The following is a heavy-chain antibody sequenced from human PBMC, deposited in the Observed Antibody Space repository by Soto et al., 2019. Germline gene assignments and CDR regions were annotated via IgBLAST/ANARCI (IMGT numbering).Heavy chain of an antibody. CDR2: ISYDGSNK. CDR1: GFTFSSYA. V-gene: IGHV3-30-3*01. CDR3: ARGPSAHYAYYYYYGMDV. J-gene: IGHJ6*02. D-gene: IGHD4-17*01. Sequence: QVQLVESGGGVVQPGRSLRLSCAASGFTFSSYAMHWVRQAPGKGLEWVAVISYDGSNKYYADSVKGRFTISRDNSKNTLYLQMNSLRAEDTAVYYCARGPSAHYAYYYYYGMDVWGQGTTVTVSS.